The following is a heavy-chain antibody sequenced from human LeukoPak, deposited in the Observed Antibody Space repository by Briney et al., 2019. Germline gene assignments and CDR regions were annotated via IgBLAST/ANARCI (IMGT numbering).Heavy chain of an antibody. D-gene: IGHD1-14*01. Sequence: PGGSLRLSCAASGFTFSSYAMSWVRQAPGKGLEWVSAISGSGGSTYYADSVKGRFTISRDYSKNTLYLQMNSLRAEDTAVYYCAKDPENPLSVDVWGKGTTVTVSS. J-gene: IGHJ6*04. V-gene: IGHV3-23*01. CDR3: AKDPENPLSVDV. CDR2: ISGSGGST. CDR1: GFTFSSYA.